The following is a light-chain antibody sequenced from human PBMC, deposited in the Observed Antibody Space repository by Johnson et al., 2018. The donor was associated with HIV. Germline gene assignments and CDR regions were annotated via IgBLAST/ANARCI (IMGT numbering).Light chain of an antibody. V-gene: IGLV1-51*01. J-gene: IGLJ1*01. Sequence: QSVLTQPPSVSAAPGQKVTISCSGSSSNIGNNYVSWYQQLPGTAPKLLIYDNNKRPSGIPDRFSGSKSGTSATLGITGLQTGDEADYYCGTWDSSLSVYVFVTGTEVTV. CDR2: DNN. CDR1: SSNIGNNY. CDR3: GTWDSSLSVYV.